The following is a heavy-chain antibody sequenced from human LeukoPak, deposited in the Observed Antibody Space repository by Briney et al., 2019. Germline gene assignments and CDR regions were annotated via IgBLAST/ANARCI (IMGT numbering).Heavy chain of an antibody. CDR1: GGSFSGYY. Sequence: SETLSLTCAVYGGSFSGYYWSWIRQPPGKGLEWIGEINHSGSTNYNPSLKSRVTISVDTSKNQFSLKLSSVTAADTAVYYCARDYSNYANYYYGMDVWGQGTTVTVSS. CDR2: INHSGST. D-gene: IGHD4-11*01. J-gene: IGHJ6*02. CDR3: ARDYSNYANYYYGMDV. V-gene: IGHV4-34*01.